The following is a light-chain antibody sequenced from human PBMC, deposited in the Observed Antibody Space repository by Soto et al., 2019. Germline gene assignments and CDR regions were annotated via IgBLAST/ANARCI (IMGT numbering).Light chain of an antibody. J-gene: IGKJ1*01. CDR3: RQALQTWT. V-gene: IGKV2-28*01. CDR1: QSLLHSNGFNY. CDR2: LGS. Sequence: DIVMTQSPLSLPVTPGEPASISCRSSQSLLHSNGFNYLDWYLQKPGQSPHLLIYLGSNRASGVPDRFSGSGSGTDFTLKITRVEAEDVGVYYCRQALQTWTFGQGTKVEIK.